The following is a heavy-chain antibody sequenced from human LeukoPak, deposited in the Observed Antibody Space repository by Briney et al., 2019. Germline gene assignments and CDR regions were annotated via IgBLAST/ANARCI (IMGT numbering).Heavy chain of an antibody. Sequence: SETLSLTCTVSGGSISSYYWSWIRQPPGKGLEWIGYMHYSGSTNYNPSLKSRVTISVDTSKNQYSLKLSSVTAADTAVYYCARLGYCSGGSCYPEYYFDYWGQGTLVTVSS. J-gene: IGHJ4*02. CDR1: GGSISSYY. CDR3: ARLGYCSGGSCYPEYYFDY. CDR2: MHYSGST. V-gene: IGHV4-59*08. D-gene: IGHD2-15*01.